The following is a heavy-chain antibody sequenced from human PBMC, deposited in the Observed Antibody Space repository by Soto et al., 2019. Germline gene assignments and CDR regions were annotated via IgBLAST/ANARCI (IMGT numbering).Heavy chain of an antibody. Sequence: ASVKVSCKASGYTFSNNDISWLRQAPGQGPEWMGWMNPNSANTGYAQKFRGRVTMTRNTSISTAYMELSSLRSDDTAIYYCARMATSVTLNWFDPWGQGTLVTVS. D-gene: IGHD4-4*01. CDR1: GYTFSNND. CDR3: ARMATSVTLNWFDP. CDR2: MNPNSANT. J-gene: IGHJ5*02. V-gene: IGHV1-8*01.